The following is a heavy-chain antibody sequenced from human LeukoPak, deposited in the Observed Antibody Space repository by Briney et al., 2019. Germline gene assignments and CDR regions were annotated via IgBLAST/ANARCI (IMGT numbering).Heavy chain of an antibody. CDR1: GGSFSGYY. CDR3: ARHIERWLRSEWFDP. J-gene: IGHJ5*02. D-gene: IGHD5-24*01. CDR2: INHSGSI. Sequence: PSETLSLTCAVYGGSFSGYYWSWIRQPPGKGLEWIGEINHSGSINYNSSLKSRVTISVDTSKNQFSLKLSSVTAADTAVYYCARHIERWLRSEWFDPWGQGTLVTVSS. V-gene: IGHV4-34*01.